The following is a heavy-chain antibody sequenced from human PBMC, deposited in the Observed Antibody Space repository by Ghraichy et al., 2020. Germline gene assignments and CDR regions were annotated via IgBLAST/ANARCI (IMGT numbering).Heavy chain of an antibody. CDR3: ARGHYYDSSGYNDAFDI. D-gene: IGHD3-22*01. V-gene: IGHV4-4*07. CDR2: IYTSGST. Sequence: SETLSLTCTVSGGSISSYYWSWIRQPAGKGLEWIGRIYTSGSTNYNPSLKSRVTMSVDTSKNQFSLKLSSVTAADTAVYYCARGHYYDSSGYNDAFDIWGQGTMVTVSS. CDR1: GGSISSYY. J-gene: IGHJ3*02.